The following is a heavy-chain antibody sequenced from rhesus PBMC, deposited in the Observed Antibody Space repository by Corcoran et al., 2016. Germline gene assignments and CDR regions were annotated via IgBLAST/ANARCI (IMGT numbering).Heavy chain of an antibody. Sequence: QVQLQASGPGPVKPSDTLSLPSPSSGGSISRNYYYWSWLRPTPGQALEWIGYIAYSGRTSYNPSLKSRVTISRDTSKNQFSLKLTSVTAADTAVYYCARDHWRQLQEDYGLDSWGQGVVVTVSS. CDR3: ARDHWRQLQEDYGLDS. CDR2: IAYSGRT. D-gene: IGHD5-12*01. J-gene: IGHJ6*01. CDR1: GGSISRNYYY. V-gene: IGHV4-122*02.